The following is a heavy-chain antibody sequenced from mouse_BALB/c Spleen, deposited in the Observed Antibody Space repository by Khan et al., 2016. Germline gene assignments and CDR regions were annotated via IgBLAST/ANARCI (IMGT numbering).Heavy chain of an antibody. Sequence: QVQLKQSGPQLVRPGASVKISCKASGYSFTSYWMHWVKQRPGPGLEWIGMIDPSDSETRLNQKFKDKATLTVDKSSSTAYMQLSSPTSEDSAVYSCARGYRYESFAYWGQGTLVTVSA. CDR2: IDPSDSET. J-gene: IGHJ3*01. D-gene: IGHD2-14*01. CDR1: GYSFTSYW. CDR3: ARGYRYESFAY. V-gene: IGHV1S126*01.